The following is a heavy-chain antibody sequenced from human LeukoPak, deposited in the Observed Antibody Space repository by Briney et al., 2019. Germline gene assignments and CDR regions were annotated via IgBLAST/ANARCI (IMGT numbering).Heavy chain of an antibody. V-gene: IGHV4-34*01. CDR3: ARGIDSFALDI. CDR1: GGSFSGYY. D-gene: IGHD2-15*01. J-gene: IGHJ3*02. Sequence: TLSHTCAVYGGSFSGYYWSWIRQPPGKGLEWIGEINHSGSTNYNPSLKSRVTISVDTSKNQFSLKLSSVTAADTAVYYCARGIDSFALDIWGQGTMVTVSS. CDR2: INHSGST.